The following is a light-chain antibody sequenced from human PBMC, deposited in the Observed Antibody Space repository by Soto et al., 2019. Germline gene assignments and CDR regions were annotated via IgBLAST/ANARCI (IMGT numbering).Light chain of an antibody. CDR3: QQYGSLPRT. CDR2: GAS. V-gene: IGKV3-20*01. CDR1: QSVSSY. Sequence: EIVLTQSPGTLSLSPGERATLSCRASQSVSSYLAWYQQKPGQAPRLLIYGASSRATGIPDRFSGSGSGTDFTLTISSLEPEDFAVYYCQQYGSLPRTFGQGPKVEIK. J-gene: IGKJ1*01.